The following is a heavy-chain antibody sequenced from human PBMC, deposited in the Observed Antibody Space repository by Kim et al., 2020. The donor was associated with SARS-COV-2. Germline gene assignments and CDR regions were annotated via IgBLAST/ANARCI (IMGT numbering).Heavy chain of an antibody. CDR3: AKVGGYCSGGSCGSGYF. CDR1: GFTFSSYG. J-gene: IGHJ1*01. V-gene: IGHV3-30*18. CDR2: ISYDGSNK. Sequence: GGSLRLSCAASGFTFSSYGMHWVRQAPGKGLEWVAVISYDGSNKYYADSVKGRFTISRDNSKNTLYLQMNRLRAEDTAVYYCAKVGGYCSGGSCGSGYF. D-gene: IGHD2-15*01.